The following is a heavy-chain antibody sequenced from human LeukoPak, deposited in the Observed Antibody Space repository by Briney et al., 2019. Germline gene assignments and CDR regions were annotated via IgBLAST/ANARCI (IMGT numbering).Heavy chain of an antibody. V-gene: IGHV3-7*04. CDR3: ARGTIAAAGYYYFDY. D-gene: IGHD6-13*01. J-gene: IGHJ4*02. CDR2: IKQDGSEK. CDR1: GFTFSSYW. Sequence: GVSLRLSCAASGFTFSSYWMSWVRRAPGKGLEWVAHIKQDGSEKYYVDSVKGRYTISRDNAKNSLYLQMNTLRAEDTAVYYCARGTIAAAGYYYFDYWGQGTQVTVSS.